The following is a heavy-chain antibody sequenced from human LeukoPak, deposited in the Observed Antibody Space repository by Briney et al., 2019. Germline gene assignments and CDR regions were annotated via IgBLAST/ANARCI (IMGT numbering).Heavy chain of an antibody. Sequence: SETLSLTCAVYGGSFSGYYWSWIRQPPGKGLEWVGEINHSGSTNYNPSLKSRVTISVDTSKNQFSLKLGSVTAADTAVYYCARGGEDIVVVPGSYFDYWGQGTLVTVSS. CDR2: INHSGST. CDR1: GGSFSGYY. V-gene: IGHV4-34*01. CDR3: ARGGEDIVVVPGSYFDY. D-gene: IGHD2-2*01. J-gene: IGHJ4*02.